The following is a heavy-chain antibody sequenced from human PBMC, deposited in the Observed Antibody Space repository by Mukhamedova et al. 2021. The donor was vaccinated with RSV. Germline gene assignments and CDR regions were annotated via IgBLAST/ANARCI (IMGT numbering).Heavy chain of an antibody. V-gene: IGHV4-4*02. CDR1: DW. J-gene: IGHJ6*02. CDR3: ARRRYDILTGLTHAMDV. CDR2: IYHSGST. Sequence: DWWSWVRQPPGKGLEWIGEIYHSGSTNYNPSLKSRVTISVDNSKNQFSLKLSSVTAAATAVYYCARRRYDILTGLTHAMDVWGQG. D-gene: IGHD3-9*01.